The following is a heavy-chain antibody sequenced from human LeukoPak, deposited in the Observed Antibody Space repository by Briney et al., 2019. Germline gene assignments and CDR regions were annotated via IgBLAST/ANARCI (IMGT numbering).Heavy chain of an antibody. J-gene: IGHJ6*02. CDR2: ISSSSSYI. D-gene: IGHD3-9*01. CDR3: AKFLRDPVSLRYFVKGGNSYGMDV. V-gene: IGHV3-21*01. Sequence: PGGPLRLSCAASGFTFSSYSMNWVRQAPGKGLEWVSSISSSSSYIYYADSVKGRFTISRDNVKNSLYLQMNSLRAEDTAVYYCAKFLRDPVSLRYFVKGGNSYGMDVWGQGTTVTVSS. CDR1: GFTFSSYS.